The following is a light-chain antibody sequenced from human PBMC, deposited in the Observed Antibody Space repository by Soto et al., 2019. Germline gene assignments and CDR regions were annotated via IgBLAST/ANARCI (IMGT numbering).Light chain of an antibody. J-gene: IGLJ2*01. Sequence: QSALTQPASVSGSPGQSITISCTGTSSDIGGYNHVSLYQQHPGKVPKLMIHDVSNRPSGVSSRFSGSKSGNTASLTISGLQPEDEASYYCCSYSASNTLVVFGGGTKVTVL. CDR1: SSDIGGYNH. CDR3: CSYSASNTLVV. V-gene: IGLV2-14*03. CDR2: DVS.